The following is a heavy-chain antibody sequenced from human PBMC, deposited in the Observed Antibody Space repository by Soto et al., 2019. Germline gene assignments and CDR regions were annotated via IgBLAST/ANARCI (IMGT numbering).Heavy chain of an antibody. V-gene: IGHV1-69*19. CDR2: IIPIFGTA. CDR3: ARGGLVMDRAEFGELLGFYY. Sequence: QVQLVQSGAEVKKPGSSVKVSCKASGGTFSSYAISWVRQAPGQGLEWMGGIIPIFGTANYAQKFQGRVTITADESTRTAYMELGSLRSEDTAVYYCARGGLVMDRAEFGELLGFYYWGQGTLVTVSS. D-gene: IGHD3-10*01. CDR1: GGTFSSYA. J-gene: IGHJ4*02.